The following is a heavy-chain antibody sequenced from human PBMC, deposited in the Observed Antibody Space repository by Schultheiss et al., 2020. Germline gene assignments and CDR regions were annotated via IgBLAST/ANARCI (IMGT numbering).Heavy chain of an antibody. J-gene: IGHJ4*02. CDR2: IYYSGST. Sequence: AETLSLTCAVYGGSFSGYYWSWIRQPPGKGLEWIGYIYYSGSTYYNPSLKSRVTISVDTSKNQFSLKLSSVTAADTAVYYCARDLGTIFGVGPFDYWGQGTLVTVAS. CDR1: GGSFSGYY. D-gene: IGHD3-3*01. V-gene: IGHV4-59*12. CDR3: ARDLGTIFGVGPFDY.